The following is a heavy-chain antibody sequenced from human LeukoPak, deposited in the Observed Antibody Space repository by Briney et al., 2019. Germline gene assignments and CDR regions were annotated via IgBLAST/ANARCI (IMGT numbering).Heavy chain of an antibody. CDR3: ARDPRNVGLAP. CDR2: INHSGST. Sequence: GSLRLSWAASGFTFSSYSMNWVRQPPGKGLEWIGEINHSGSTNYNPSLKSRVTISVDTSKNQFSLKLSSVTAADTAVYYCARDPRNVGLAPWGQGTLVTVSS. J-gene: IGHJ5*02. V-gene: IGHV4-34*01. CDR1: GFTFSSYS. D-gene: IGHD2-15*01.